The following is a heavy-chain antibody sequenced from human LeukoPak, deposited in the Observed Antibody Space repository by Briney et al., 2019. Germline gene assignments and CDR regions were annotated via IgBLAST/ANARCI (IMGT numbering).Heavy chain of an antibody. CDR2: ISESGGST. V-gene: IGHV3-23*01. CDR1: GFTFNTSA. CDR3: AKGSF. Sequence: GGSLRLSCVVSGFTFNTSAMSWVRQAPGKGLEWVSGISESGGSTYYADSVKGRFTSSRDNSKNTLYLQMNNLRAEDTAAYYCAKGSFWGQGTLVTVSS. J-gene: IGHJ4*02. D-gene: IGHD3-10*01.